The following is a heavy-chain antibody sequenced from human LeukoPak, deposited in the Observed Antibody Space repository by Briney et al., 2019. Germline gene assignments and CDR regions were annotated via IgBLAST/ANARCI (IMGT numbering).Heavy chain of an antibody. Sequence: GASVKVSCKASGYTFTSYYMHWVRQAPGQGLEWMGIINPSGGSTSYAQKFQGRVTMTRDMSTSTVYMELSSLRSEDTAVYYCARAPAGLRTRYFYYMDVWGKGTTVTISS. J-gene: IGHJ6*03. CDR3: ARAPAGLRTRYFYYMDV. D-gene: IGHD1-14*01. CDR2: INPSGGST. CDR1: GYTFTSYY. V-gene: IGHV1-46*01.